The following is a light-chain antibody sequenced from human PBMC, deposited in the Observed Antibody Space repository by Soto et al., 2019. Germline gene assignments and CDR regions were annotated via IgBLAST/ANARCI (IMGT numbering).Light chain of an antibody. Sequence: QSALTQHASVSGSPGQSITMSCTGNSSDIGASNYVSWYRQPPGEAPKLLIYEVTQRPSGVSDRFSGSKSGNTASLTISGLQAEDEADYYCSSYATFSTLVFGGGTKLTVL. J-gene: IGLJ2*01. V-gene: IGLV2-14*01. CDR1: SSDIGASNY. CDR3: SSYATFSTLV. CDR2: EVT.